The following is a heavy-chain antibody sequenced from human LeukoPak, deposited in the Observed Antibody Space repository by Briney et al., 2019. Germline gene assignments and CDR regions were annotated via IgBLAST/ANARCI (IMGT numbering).Heavy chain of an antibody. CDR1: GGTFSSYA. CDR2: IIPIFGTA. V-gene: IGHV1-69*13. CDR3: AVSPYSITIFGVVIIGWFDP. J-gene: IGHJ5*02. Sequence: SVKVSCKASGGTFSSYAISWVRQAPGQGLEWMGGIIPIFGTANYAQKFQGRVTITADESTSTAYMELSSLRSEDTAVYYCAVSPYSITIFGVVIIGWFDPWGQGTLVTVSS. D-gene: IGHD3-3*01.